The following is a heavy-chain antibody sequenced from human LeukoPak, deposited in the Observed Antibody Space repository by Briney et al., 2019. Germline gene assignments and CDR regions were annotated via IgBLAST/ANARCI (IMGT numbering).Heavy chain of an antibody. CDR1: GFTVSSSY. J-gene: IGHJ4*02. V-gene: IGHV3-53*01. Sequence: GGSLRLTCAASGFTVSSSYMSWVRQAPGKGLEWVSVIYSGGNTYYADSVKGRFTISRDNSKNTLYLQMNSLRAEDTAVYYCARALTGYYAAFDCWGQGTLVTVSP. D-gene: IGHD3-9*01. CDR2: IYSGGNT. CDR3: ARALTGYYAAFDC.